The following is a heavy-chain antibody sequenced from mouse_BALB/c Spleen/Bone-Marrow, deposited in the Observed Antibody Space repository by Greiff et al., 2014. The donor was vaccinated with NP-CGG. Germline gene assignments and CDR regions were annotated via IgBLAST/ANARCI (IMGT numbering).Heavy chain of an antibody. J-gene: IGHJ4*01. CDR1: GYAFSNYG. D-gene: IGHD2-4*01. CDR3: ASVYDYGRGYAMDY. V-gene: IGHV1-80*01. CDR2: IYPGDGDT. Sequence: VQLVESGAEVMRPGSSVNISCKASGYAFSNYGMNWVKQRPGQGLEWIGQIYPGDGDTTYNGKFKGRVTLTADKSSSTAYMQLSSLTSEDSAVYFCASVYDYGRGYAMDYWGQGTSVTVSS.